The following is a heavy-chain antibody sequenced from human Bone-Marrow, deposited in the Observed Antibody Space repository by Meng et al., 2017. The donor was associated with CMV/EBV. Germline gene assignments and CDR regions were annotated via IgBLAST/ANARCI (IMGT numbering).Heavy chain of an antibody. CDR2: IRYDGSNK. V-gene: IGHV3-30*02. Sequence: GESLKISCAASGFTFSSYGMHWVRQAPGKGLEWVAFIRYDGSNKYYADSVKGRFTISRDNSKNTLYLQMNSLRAEDTAVYYCARGITIFGVVIMSYYYGMDVWGQGTTVTVSS. D-gene: IGHD3-3*01. J-gene: IGHJ6*02. CDR1: GFTFSSYG. CDR3: ARGITIFGVVIMSYYYGMDV.